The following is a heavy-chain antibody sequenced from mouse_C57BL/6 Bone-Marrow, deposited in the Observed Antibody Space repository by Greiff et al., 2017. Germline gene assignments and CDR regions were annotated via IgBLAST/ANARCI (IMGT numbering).Heavy chain of an antibody. D-gene: IGHD1-1*01. CDR2: IDPSDSET. V-gene: IGHV1-52*01. CDR1: GYTFTSYW. J-gene: IGHJ3*01. Sequence: VKLQQPGAELVRPGSSVKLSCKASGYTFTSYWMHWVKQRPIQGLEWIGNIDPSDSETHYNQKFKDKATLTVDKSSSTAYMQLSSLTSEDSAVYYCARMNYYYGSSYAWFAYWGQGTLVTVSA. CDR3: ARMNYYYGSSYAWFAY.